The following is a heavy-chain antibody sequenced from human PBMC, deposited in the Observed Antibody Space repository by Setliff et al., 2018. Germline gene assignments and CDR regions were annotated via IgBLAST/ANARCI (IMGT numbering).Heavy chain of an antibody. CDR1: GGTFSSYA. Sequence: SVKVSCKASGGTFSSYAISWVRQAPGQGLEWMGGIIPILGIANYAQKFQGRVTITRDTSASTAYMELSSLRSEDTAVYYCAGSITMVRGGGMDVWGQGTTVTV. CDR2: IIPILGIA. V-gene: IGHV1-69*10. CDR3: AGSITMVRGGGMDV. D-gene: IGHD3-10*01. J-gene: IGHJ6*02.